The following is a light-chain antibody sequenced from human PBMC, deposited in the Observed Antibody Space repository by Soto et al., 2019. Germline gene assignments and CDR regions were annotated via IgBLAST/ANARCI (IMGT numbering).Light chain of an antibody. J-gene: IGKJ1*01. V-gene: IGKV4-1*01. Sequence: IVVTQSPESLTVSLGERVTINCKPSQSVLYRSNSQNYLAGLQHKAGQPPKLLIYWASIRQSGVPDRFSGSGSRTDFTLTINSLQAEVVAVYYCQQYYSLWTFGQGTKVDI. CDR2: WAS. CDR1: QSVLYRSNSQNY. CDR3: QQYYSLWT.